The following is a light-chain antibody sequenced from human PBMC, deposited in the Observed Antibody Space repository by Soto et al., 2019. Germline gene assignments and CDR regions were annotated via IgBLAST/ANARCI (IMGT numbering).Light chain of an antibody. J-gene: IGLJ1*01. V-gene: IGLV3-1*01. CDR3: QAWDSSTGV. CDR2: EDN. CDR1: KLGDKF. Sequence: SYELTQPPSVSVSPGQTASITCSVDKLGDKFACWYQQKPGQSPVLVIYEDNKRPSGIPERFSGSNSGNTATLTISGTQAMDEADYYCQAWDSSTGVFGTGTKVTVL.